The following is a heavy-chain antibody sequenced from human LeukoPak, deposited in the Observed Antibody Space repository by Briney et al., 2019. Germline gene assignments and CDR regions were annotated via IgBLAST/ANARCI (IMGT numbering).Heavy chain of an antibody. Sequence: ASVKVSCKASGYTFTGYYMHWVRQAPGQGLEWMGWINPNSGGTNYAQKLQGRVTMTRDTSISTAYMELSRLRADDTAVYYCARGQRGSSPIDYWGQGTLVTVSS. V-gene: IGHV1-2*02. J-gene: IGHJ4*02. D-gene: IGHD6-13*01. CDR3: ARGQRGSSPIDY. CDR2: INPNSGGT. CDR1: GYTFTGYY.